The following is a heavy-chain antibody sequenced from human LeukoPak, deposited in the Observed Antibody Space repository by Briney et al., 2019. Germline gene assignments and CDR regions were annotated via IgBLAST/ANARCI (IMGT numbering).Heavy chain of an antibody. Sequence: GGPLTLSCAPCGLPFNSYSMQWVPQAPGKGLEWVSYISSSGSGMYHADSVRGSFTISRDNAKNSLYLEMNSLRDEDTAVYYCARDVRWRRFGFDNWGQGTLVTVSS. CDR1: GLPFNSYS. J-gene: IGHJ4*02. CDR2: ISSSGSGM. V-gene: IGHV3-48*02. D-gene: IGHD4-23*01. CDR3: ARDVRWRRFGFDN.